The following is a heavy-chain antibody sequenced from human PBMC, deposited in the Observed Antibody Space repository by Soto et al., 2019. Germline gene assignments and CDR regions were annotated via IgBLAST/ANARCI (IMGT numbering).Heavy chain of an antibody. Sequence: SDALSRTCTVSGGSVSSDRYYWSWIRQPPGKGLEWIGYIYYSGSTNYNPSLKSRVTISVDTSKNQFSLKLSSVTAADTAVYYCACAHSRGWYHIVWGQETLVTAFS. CDR1: GGSVSSDRYY. CDR3: ACAHSRGWYHIV. V-gene: IGHV4-61*01. CDR2: IYYSGST. J-gene: IGHJ4*02. D-gene: IGHD6-19*01.